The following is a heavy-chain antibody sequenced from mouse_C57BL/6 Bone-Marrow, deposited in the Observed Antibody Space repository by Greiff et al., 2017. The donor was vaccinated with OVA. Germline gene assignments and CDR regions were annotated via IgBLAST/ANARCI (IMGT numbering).Heavy chain of an antibody. V-gene: IGHV1-31*01. Sequence: EVKLVESGPELVKPGASVKISCKASGYSFTGYYMHWVKQSPGNILDWIGYIYPYNGVSSYNQKFKGKATLTVDKSSSTAYMELRSLTSEDSAVYYCATHYYYGSSYDYAMDYWGQGTSVTVSS. CDR3: ATHYYYGSSYDYAMDY. J-gene: IGHJ4*01. CDR1: GYSFTGYY. CDR2: IYPYNGVS. D-gene: IGHD1-1*01.